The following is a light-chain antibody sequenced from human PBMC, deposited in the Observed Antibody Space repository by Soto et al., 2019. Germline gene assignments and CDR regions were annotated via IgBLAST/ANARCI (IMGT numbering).Light chain of an antibody. J-gene: IGKJ1*01. V-gene: IGKV1-8*01. CDR3: QQYYTYPQT. CDR2: AAS. Sequence: AIRMTQSPSSFSASTGDRVTITCRASQDISSYLAWYQQKPGKAPNLLIYAASTLQSGVPSRFSGSGSGTDFTLTISCLPSEDFATYYCQQYYTYPQTFGQGTKVEI. CDR1: QDISSY.